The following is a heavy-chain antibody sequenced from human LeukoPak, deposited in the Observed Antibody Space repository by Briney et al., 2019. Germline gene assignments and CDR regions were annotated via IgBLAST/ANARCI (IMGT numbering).Heavy chain of an antibody. Sequence: GGSLRLSCAASGLSFSSYWMTWVRQAPGKGLEWVADIKEDGSAKSYVDSVKGRFTISRDNAKNSLYLQMNSLRVEDTAVYYCARDYDYFSGHNLDAYDIWGQGTTVIVSS. V-gene: IGHV3-7*01. D-gene: IGHD2-15*01. CDR1: GLSFSSYW. CDR2: IKEDGSAK. J-gene: IGHJ3*02. CDR3: ARDYDYFSGHNLDAYDI.